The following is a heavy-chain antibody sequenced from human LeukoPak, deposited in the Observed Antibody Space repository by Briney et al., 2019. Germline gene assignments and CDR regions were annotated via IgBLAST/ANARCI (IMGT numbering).Heavy chain of an antibody. D-gene: IGHD2-15*01. CDR3: AKTPGVVRYYYYYMDV. J-gene: IGHJ6*03. CDR2: ITPDGTST. Sequence: QSGGSLRLSCAASGFTFSTYWMHWVRQAPGKGLVWVSRITPDGTSTTYADSVKGRFTISRDNSKNTLYLHMNSLRAEDTAVYYCAKTPGVVRYYYYYMDVWGKGTTVTVSS. V-gene: IGHV3-74*01. CDR1: GFTFSTYW.